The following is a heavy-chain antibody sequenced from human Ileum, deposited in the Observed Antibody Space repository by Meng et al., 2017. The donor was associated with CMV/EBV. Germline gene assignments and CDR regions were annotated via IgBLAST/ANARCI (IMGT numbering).Heavy chain of an antibody. CDR1: GYTFTSYY. J-gene: IGHJ6*02. Sequence: ASVKVSCKASGYTFTSYYMHWVRQAPGQGLEWMGNINPSGGSTSYAQKFQGRVTMTRDTSTSTVYMELSSLRSEDTAVYYCARNQYYDFWSGYSRDYYYGMDVWGQGTTVTVSS. CDR3: ARNQYYDFWSGYSRDYYYGMDV. D-gene: IGHD3-3*01. CDR2: INPSGGST. V-gene: IGHV1-46*01.